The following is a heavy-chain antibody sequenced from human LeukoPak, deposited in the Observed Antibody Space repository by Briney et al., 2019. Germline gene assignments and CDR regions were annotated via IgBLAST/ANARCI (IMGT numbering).Heavy chain of an antibody. CDR3: AKDIRPTSDSSSPRWFDP. J-gene: IGHJ5*02. D-gene: IGHD6-13*01. V-gene: IGHV3-48*04. Sequence: GGSLRLSCAASGFTFSTYSMNWVRQAPGKGLEWVSYISSSSSTIYYTDSVRGRFTISRDNAKNSLYLQMNSLRAEDTALYYCAKDIRPTSDSSSPRWFDPWGQGTLVTVSS. CDR1: GFTFSTYS. CDR2: ISSSSSTI.